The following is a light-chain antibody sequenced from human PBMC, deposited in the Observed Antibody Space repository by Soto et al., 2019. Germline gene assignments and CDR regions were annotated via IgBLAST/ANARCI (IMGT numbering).Light chain of an antibody. Sequence: QSALTQPASVSGFPGQSITISCTGSRSDVGGYNYVSWYQQHPAKAPKMIIYDVTSRPSGVSNRFSGSKSGNTASLTISGLQADDEADYYCSSFTTVNTFVVCGRGTKLTVL. CDR1: RSDVGGYNY. CDR3: SSFTTVNTFVV. J-gene: IGLJ2*01. CDR2: DVT. V-gene: IGLV2-14*03.